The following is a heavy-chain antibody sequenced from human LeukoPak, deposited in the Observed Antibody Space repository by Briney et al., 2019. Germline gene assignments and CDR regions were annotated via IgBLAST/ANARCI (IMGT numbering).Heavy chain of an antibody. CDR1: GDSISSNSYY. J-gene: IGHJ3*02. V-gene: IGHV4-39*01. Sequence: SETLSLTCTVSGDSISSNSYYWGWIRRPPGKGLEWIGSIYYRGSTYYNPSLKSRVTISVDTSKNQFSLKLTSVTAADTAVYYCVRPAEQQLDAYDIWGQGKMVTVSS. D-gene: IGHD6-13*01. CDR2: IYYRGST. CDR3: VRPAEQQLDAYDI.